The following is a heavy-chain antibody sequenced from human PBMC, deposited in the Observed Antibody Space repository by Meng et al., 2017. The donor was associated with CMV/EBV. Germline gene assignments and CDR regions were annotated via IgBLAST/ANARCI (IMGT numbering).Heavy chain of an antibody. Sequence: GESLKISCAASGFTFSSYWMSWVRQAPGKGLEWVANIKQDGSEKYYVDSVKGRFTISRDNSKNTLYLQMNSLRAEDTAVYYCAKALDYWGQGTLVTVSS. CDR2: IKQDGSEK. CDR1: GFTFSSYW. CDR3: AKALDY. J-gene: IGHJ4*02. V-gene: IGHV3-7*01.